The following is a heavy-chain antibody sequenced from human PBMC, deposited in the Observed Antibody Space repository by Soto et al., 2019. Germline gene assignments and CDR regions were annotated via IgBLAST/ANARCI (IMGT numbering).Heavy chain of an antibody. D-gene: IGHD6-19*01. V-gene: IGHV4-61*01. J-gene: IGHJ4*02. CDR2: IDYTGNT. CDR1: GGSLSSGTYY. CDR3: ARVSQQWLVFDS. Sequence: QVQLQESGPGLVKPSETLSLTCAVSGGSLSSGTYYWSWVRRPPGKGLGWIGYIDYTGNTNYNPSLKSRVTISVDTSKNPFSLKLSSVTAADTAVYFCARVSQQWLVFDSWGQGTLVTVSS.